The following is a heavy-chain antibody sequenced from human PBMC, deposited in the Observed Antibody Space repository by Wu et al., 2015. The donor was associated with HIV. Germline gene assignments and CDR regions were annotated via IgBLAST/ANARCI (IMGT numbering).Heavy chain of an antibody. CDR3: ARESSGSSLSAFDI. CDR1: GGSFSNNA. V-gene: IGHV1-69*12. CDR2: LIPMFDSA. J-gene: IGHJ3*02. Sequence: QVQLVQSGAEVKKPGSSVKVSCTASGGSFSNNAISWVRQAPGQGFEWMGWLIPMFDSANYAQRFKGRVTITADESTRTVYMELSSLRSEDTAVYYCARESSGSSLSAFDIWGQGTLVTVSS. D-gene: IGHD1-26*01.